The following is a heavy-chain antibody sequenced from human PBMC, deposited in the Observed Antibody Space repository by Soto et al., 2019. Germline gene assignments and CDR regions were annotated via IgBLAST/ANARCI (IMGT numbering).Heavy chain of an antibody. CDR2: FRESGGSA. CDR3: AKFYGGKAAHPYIIAP. Sequence: PGGSLRLSCAASGFTFGPFWMHWVRQAPGKGLEWVSTFRESGGSAYYADSVKGRFTISRDNSKNTLYLQMNSLRPEDTAVYYCAKFYGGKAAHPYIIAPWGQGTLVTVSS. D-gene: IGHD2-15*01. J-gene: IGHJ5*02. CDR1: GFTFGPFW. V-gene: IGHV3-23*01.